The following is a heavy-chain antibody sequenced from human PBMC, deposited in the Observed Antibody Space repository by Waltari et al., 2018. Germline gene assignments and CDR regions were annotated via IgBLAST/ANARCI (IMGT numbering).Heavy chain of an antibody. CDR1: GGTFSSYA. CDR2: ISGSGGRT. Sequence: VQLVQSGAEVQKPGSSVKVSCKASGGTFSSYAISWVRQAPGKGLEWVADISGSGGRTDYADAGKGRFTISRDNAKNTLYLQMNSLGAEDTAVYYCAKGPSTRYDFWSGYFYYWGQGTLVTVSS. V-gene: IGHV3-23*04. D-gene: IGHD3-3*01. J-gene: IGHJ4*02. CDR3: AKGPSTRYDFWSGYFYY.